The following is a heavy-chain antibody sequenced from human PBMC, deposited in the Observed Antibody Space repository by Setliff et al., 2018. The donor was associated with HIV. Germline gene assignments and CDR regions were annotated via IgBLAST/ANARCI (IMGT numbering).Heavy chain of an antibody. CDR3: ARVQQQLLQEDDYFDY. Sequence: PGGSLRLSCAASGFTFSPYWMHWVRQAPGKGLVWVSRINSDGTSTTYADSVKGRFTISRDNAKNTLYLQMNSLRPEDTAVYYCARVQQQLLQEDDYFDYWGQGTLVTVSS. V-gene: IGHV3-74*03. CDR2: INSDGTST. J-gene: IGHJ4*02. D-gene: IGHD6-13*01. CDR1: GFTFSPYW.